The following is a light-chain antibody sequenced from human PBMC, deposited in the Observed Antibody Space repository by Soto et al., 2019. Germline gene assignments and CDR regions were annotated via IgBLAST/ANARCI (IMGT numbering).Light chain of an antibody. J-gene: IGKJ4*01. V-gene: IGKV3-11*01. CDR3: QQRTNWPPLVT. CDR1: QSVSSY. CDR2: DAS. Sequence: EIVLTQSPATLSLSPGETATLSCRASQSVSSYFAWYQQKPGQAPRLLIFDASNRATGIPARFSGSGSGTDFTLTISSLEPEDFAVYYCQQRTNWPPLVTFGGGTQMEIK.